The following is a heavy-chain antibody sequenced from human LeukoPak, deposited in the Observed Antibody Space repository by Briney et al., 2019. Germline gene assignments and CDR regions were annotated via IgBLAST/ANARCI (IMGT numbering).Heavy chain of an antibody. V-gene: IGHV4-59*01. CDR1: GGSISSYY. CDR2: FYYSGNT. Sequence: PPETLSLTCTVSGGSISSYYWSWIRQPPGKGLEWIGYFYYSGNTNYNPSLNSRVTMSVDTSKNQFSLKLSSVTAADTAVYYCARGSRSLGVTTVTRGFDYWGQGTMVTVSS. J-gene: IGHJ3*01. CDR3: ARGSRSLGVTTVTRGFDY. D-gene: IGHD4-17*01.